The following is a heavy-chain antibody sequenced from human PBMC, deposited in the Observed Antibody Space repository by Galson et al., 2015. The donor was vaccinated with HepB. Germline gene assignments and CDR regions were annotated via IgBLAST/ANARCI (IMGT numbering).Heavy chain of an antibody. CDR2: IWYDGSNK. CDR1: GFTFSSYG. J-gene: IGHJ4*02. D-gene: IGHD2-15*01. CDR3: ARDHNRYCSGGSCYPDY. Sequence: SLRLSCAASGFTFSSYGMHWVRQAPGKGLEWVAVIWYDGSNKYYADSVKGRFTISRDNSKNTLYLQMNSLRAEDTAVYYCARDHNRYCSGGSCYPDYWGQGTLVTVSS. V-gene: IGHV3-33*01.